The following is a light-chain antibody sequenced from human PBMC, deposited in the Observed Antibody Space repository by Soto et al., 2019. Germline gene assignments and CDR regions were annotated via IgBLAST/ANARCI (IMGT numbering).Light chain of an antibody. CDR3: QEYYSYAGR. J-gene: IGKJ1*01. CDR2: AAS. Sequence: TQNPPTLSASRGSIDTSTRRASQGISSYLAWYQQKTGKAPKLLIYAASTLHSGVPSRFSGSGYGTDYNLTMRCLQSDDIATYFYQEYYSYAGRLGQGTKVDIK. CDR1: QGISSY. V-gene: IGKV1-8*01.